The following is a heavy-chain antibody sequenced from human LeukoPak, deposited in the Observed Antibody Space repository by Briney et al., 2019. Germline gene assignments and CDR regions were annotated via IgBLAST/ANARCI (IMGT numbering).Heavy chain of an antibody. CDR1: GGSFSGYY. CDR2: INHSGST. V-gene: IGHV4-34*01. Sequence: SETLSLTCAVYGGSFSGYYWSWIRQPPGKGLEWIGEINHSGSTNYNPSLKSRVTISVDTSKNQFSLKLSSVTAADTAVYYCARGWYKIPYYFHYWGQGTLVTVSS. D-gene: IGHD1-14*01. J-gene: IGHJ4*02. CDR3: ARGWYKIPYYFHY.